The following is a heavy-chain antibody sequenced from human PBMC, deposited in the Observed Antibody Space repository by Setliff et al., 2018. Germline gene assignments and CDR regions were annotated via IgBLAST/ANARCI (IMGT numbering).Heavy chain of an antibody. CDR1: ASTFSNYW. CDR3: MRQDFYGSGSPSKGNAMDV. J-gene: IGHJ6*02. Sequence: GESLKISCKDSASTFSNYWIVWVRQMPGKGLEWMGLIYPEDSDTRHSPSFPGHVTISADKSINTAYLQWSSLKASDSAIYYCMRQDFYGSGSPSKGNAMDVWGQGTTVTVSS. V-gene: IGHV5-51*01. D-gene: IGHD3-10*01. CDR2: IYPEDSDT.